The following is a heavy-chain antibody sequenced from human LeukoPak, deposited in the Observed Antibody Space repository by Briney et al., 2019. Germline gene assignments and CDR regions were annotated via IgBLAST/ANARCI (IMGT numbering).Heavy chain of an antibody. D-gene: IGHD3-10*01. J-gene: IGHJ4*02. Sequence: GGSLRLSCAASGFTFDDYGMSWVRQAPGKGLEWVSGINWNGGSTGYADSVKGRFTISRDNSKNTLYLQMNSLRAEDTAVYYCAKGLRGWSYFDYWGQGTLVTVSS. CDR3: AKGLRGWSYFDY. CDR1: GFTFDDYG. CDR2: INWNGGST. V-gene: IGHV3-20*04.